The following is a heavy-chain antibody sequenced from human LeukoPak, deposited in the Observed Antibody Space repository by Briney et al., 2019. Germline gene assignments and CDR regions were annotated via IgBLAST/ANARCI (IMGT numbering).Heavy chain of an antibody. CDR2: IGAYNGDT. CDR3: ARSTAIEQQLVDGAFDI. CDR1: GYTFTSYG. Sequence: ASVKVSCKASGYTFTSYGISWVRQAPGQGLEWMGWIGAYNGDTNYAQKLQGRVTMTTDTSTSTAYMELRSLRSDDTAVYYCARSTAIEQQLVDGAFDIWGQGTMVTVSS. J-gene: IGHJ3*02. D-gene: IGHD6-13*01. V-gene: IGHV1-18*01.